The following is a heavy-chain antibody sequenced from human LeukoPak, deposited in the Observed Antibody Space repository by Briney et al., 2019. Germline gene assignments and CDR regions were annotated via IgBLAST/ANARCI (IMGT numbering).Heavy chain of an antibody. CDR3: ARQLGPREWDLITFDY. CDR2: ISYDGSNK. CDR1: GFTFSSYA. V-gene: IGHV3-30-3*01. J-gene: IGHJ4*02. Sequence: PGGSLRLSCAASGFTFSSYAMHWVRQAPGKGLEWVAVISYDGSNKYYADSVKGRFTISRDNSKNTLYLQMNSLRAEDTAVYYCARQLGPREWDLITFDYWSQGTLVIVSS. D-gene: IGHD1-26*01.